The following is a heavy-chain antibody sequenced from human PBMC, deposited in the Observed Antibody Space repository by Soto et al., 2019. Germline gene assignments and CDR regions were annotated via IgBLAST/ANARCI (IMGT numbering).Heavy chain of an antibody. CDR2: IYHSGST. CDR1: GGSISSSNW. CDR3: AASTYYDFNWFDP. J-gene: IGHJ5*02. Sequence: SETLSLTCAVSGGSISSSNWWSWVRQPPGKGLEWIGEIYHSGSTNYNPSLKSRVTISVDTSKNQFSLKLSSVTAADTAVYYCAASTYYDFNWFDPWGQGTLVTVSS. D-gene: IGHD3-3*01. V-gene: IGHV4-4*02.